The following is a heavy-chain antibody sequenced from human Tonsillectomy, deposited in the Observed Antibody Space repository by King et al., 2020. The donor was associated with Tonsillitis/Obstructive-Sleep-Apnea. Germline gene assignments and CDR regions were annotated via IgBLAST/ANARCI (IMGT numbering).Heavy chain of an antibody. Sequence: VQLVESGGGVVQPGRSLRLPCAASGFTFSSYGMHWVRQAPGKGLEWVAVIWYDGSNKYYADSVKGRFTISRDNSKNTLYLQMNSLRAEDTAVYYCARDGAMVRGVITPLHYYYYYYMDVWGKGTTVTVSS. J-gene: IGHJ6*03. CDR1: GFTFSSYG. D-gene: IGHD3-10*01. V-gene: IGHV3-33*01. CDR2: IWYDGSNK. CDR3: ARDGAMVRGVITPLHYYYYYYMDV.